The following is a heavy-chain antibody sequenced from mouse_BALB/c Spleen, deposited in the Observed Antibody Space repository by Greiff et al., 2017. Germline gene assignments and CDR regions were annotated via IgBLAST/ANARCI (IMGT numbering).Heavy chain of an antibody. CDR2: ISYSGST. CDR1: GDSITSGY. J-gene: IGHJ4*01. D-gene: IGHD2-14*01. Sequence: EVKLQESGPSLVKPSQTLSLTCSVTGDSITSGYWNWVRKFPGNNLEYMGYISYSGSTYYNPSLKSRISITRDTSKNQYYLQLNSVTTEDTATYYCARDRYDGSMDYWGQGTSVTVSS. V-gene: IGHV3-8*02. CDR3: ARDRYDGSMDY.